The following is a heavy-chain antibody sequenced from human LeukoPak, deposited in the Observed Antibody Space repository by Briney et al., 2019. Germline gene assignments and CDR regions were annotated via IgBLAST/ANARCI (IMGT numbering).Heavy chain of an antibody. J-gene: IGHJ4*02. CDR3: ARWGSTSCYDY. CDR1: GFTFSSYA. CDR2: ISTNGGSA. Sequence: PGGSLRLSCVASGFTFSSYAMHWVRQAPGKGLEYVSAISTNGGSAYYANSVKGRFTISRDNSKNTLYLLMGSLRAEDMAVYYCARWGSTSCYDYWGQGTLVAVSS. D-gene: IGHD2-2*01. V-gene: IGHV3-64*01.